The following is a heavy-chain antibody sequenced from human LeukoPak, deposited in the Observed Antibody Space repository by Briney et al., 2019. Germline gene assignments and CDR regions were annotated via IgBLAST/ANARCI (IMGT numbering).Heavy chain of an antibody. V-gene: IGHV3-48*01. J-gene: IGHJ6*02. CDR2: ISSSSSTI. CDR1: GFTFSSYS. Sequence: GGSLRLSCAASGFTFSSYSMNWVRQAPGKGLEWVSYISSSSSTIYYAASVKGRFTISRDNAKNSLYLQMNSLRAEDTAVYYCAIHATYYYYGMDVWGQGTTVTVSS. CDR3: AIHATYYYYGMDV.